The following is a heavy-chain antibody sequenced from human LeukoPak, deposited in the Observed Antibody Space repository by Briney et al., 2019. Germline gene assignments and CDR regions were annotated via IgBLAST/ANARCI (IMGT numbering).Heavy chain of an antibody. J-gene: IGHJ3*02. Sequence: ASVKVSCKASGYTFTSCYMHWVRQAPGQGLEWTGIINPSGGSTSYAQKFQGRVTMTRDTSTSTVYMELSSLRSEDTAVYYCARGGTMVRGVIRGRKTDAFDIWGQGTMVTVSS. D-gene: IGHD3-10*01. CDR2: INPSGGST. V-gene: IGHV1-46*01. CDR1: GYTFTSCY. CDR3: ARGGTMVRGVIRGRKTDAFDI.